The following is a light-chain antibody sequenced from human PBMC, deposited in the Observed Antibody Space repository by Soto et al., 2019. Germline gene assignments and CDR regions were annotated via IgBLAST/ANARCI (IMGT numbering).Light chain of an antibody. CDR3: QQYGSSPL. CDR1: QSVSSSY. Sequence: EIVLTQSPGTLSLSPGERATLSCRASQSVSSSYLAWYQQIPGQAPRPLIYGASSRATGIPDRFSGSGSGTDFTLAISRLEPEDFAVYYCQQYGSSPLFGQGTKLEIK. V-gene: IGKV3-20*01. J-gene: IGKJ2*01. CDR2: GAS.